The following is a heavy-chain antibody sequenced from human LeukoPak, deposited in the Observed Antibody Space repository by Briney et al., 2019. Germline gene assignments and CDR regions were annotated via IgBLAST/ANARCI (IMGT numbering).Heavy chain of an antibody. V-gene: IGHV4-30-2*01. Sequence: PSETLSLTCAVSGGSISSGGYSWCWIRQPPGKGLEWIGYIYHSGSTYYNPSLKSRVTISVDRSKNQFSLKLTSVTAADTAVYYCASGDYGAGSPVMRYWGHGTLVIVSS. CDR3: ASGDYGAGSPVMRY. CDR1: GGSISSGGYS. J-gene: IGHJ4*01. CDR2: IYHSGST. D-gene: IGHD3-10*01.